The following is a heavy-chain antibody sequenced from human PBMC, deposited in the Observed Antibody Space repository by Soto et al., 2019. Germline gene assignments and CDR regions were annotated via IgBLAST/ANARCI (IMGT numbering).Heavy chain of an antibody. V-gene: IGHV3-53*01. CDR3: ARDSSLNRQGLDV. CDR1: GFSVESDY. Sequence: PGGSLRLSCAASGFSVESDYMTWVRQAPGKGLEWVSVIYTTSLTYYADSVKGRFTISRDNSKNTLFLQMNGLRPEDTAVYYCARDSSLNRQGLDVWGQGTTVTVSS. J-gene: IGHJ6*02. D-gene: IGHD3-10*01. CDR2: IYTTSLT.